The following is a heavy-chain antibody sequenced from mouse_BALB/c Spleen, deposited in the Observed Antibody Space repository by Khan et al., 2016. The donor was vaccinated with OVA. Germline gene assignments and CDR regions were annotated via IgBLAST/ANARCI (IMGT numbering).Heavy chain of an antibody. CDR2: IYPGNSDT. Sequence: VQLQQSGTVLARPGTSVKMSCKASGYTFTSYWMHWVKQRPGQGLEWIGAIYPGNSDTSYNQKFKGKAKLTAVTSPSTAYMELSSLAYEVSAVYYCTRVGYRFAYWGQGTLVTVSA. CDR1: GYTFTSYW. CDR3: TRVGYRFAY. V-gene: IGHV1-5*01. J-gene: IGHJ3*01. D-gene: IGHD2-2*01.